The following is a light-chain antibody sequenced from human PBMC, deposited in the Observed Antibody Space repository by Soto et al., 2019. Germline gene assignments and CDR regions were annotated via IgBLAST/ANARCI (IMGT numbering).Light chain of an antibody. Sequence: EVVLSQSPGTLSLSPGEGATLSCRASQSVVTSYLAWYQQRDGQSPRLLIYGALYRAPGIPDRFSGSGSGTDFTLSISRLDPEYFAVYYCQYYDESMWTFGQGTKVDIK. CDR2: GAL. J-gene: IGKJ1*01. V-gene: IGKV3-20*01. CDR1: QSVVTSY. CDR3: QYYDESMWT.